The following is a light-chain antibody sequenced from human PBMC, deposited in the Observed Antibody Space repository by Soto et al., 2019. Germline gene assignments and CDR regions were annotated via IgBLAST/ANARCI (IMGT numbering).Light chain of an antibody. CDR2: DAS. J-gene: IGKJ5*01. CDR3: QQGGT. Sequence: EIVLTQSPATLSLSPGERATLSCRASQSVRSYLGWYQQRPGQAPRFLIYDASNRATGIPARFSGSGSGTDFTLTISSLEPEDVAVYYCQQGGTFGQGTRLEIK. CDR1: QSVRSY. V-gene: IGKV3-11*01.